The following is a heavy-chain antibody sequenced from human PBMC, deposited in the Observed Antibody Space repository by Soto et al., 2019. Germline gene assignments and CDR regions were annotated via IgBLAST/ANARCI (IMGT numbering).Heavy chain of an antibody. CDR3: ASSPEGYDYGDQLFDY. V-gene: IGHV4-59*01. CDR2: IYYSGST. Sequence: SETLSLTCTVSGGSISSYYWSWIRQHPGKGLEWIGYIYYSGSTNYNPSLKSRVTISVDTSKNQFSLKLSSVTAADTAVCYCASSPEGYDYGDQLFDYWGQGTLVTVSS. CDR1: GGSISSYY. J-gene: IGHJ4*02. D-gene: IGHD4-17*01.